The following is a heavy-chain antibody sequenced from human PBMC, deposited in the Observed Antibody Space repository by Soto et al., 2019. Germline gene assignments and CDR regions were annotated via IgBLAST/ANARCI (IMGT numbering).Heavy chain of an antibody. CDR3: ASWSGSYFDY. J-gene: IGHJ4*02. CDR2: IYYCGST. Sequence: PSETLSLTCTVSGGSISSYYWSWIRQPPGNGLEWIGYIYYCGSTTYNPSLKSRVTISVDTSKNQFSLKLSSVTAADTAVYYCASWSGSYFDYWGQGTLVTVSS. D-gene: IGHD3-3*01. CDR1: GGSISSYY. V-gene: IGHV4-59*01.